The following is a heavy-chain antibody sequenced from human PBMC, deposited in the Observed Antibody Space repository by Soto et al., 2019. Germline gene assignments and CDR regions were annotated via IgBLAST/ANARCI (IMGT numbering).Heavy chain of an antibody. J-gene: IGHJ4*02. CDR3: ARVHSSGYLGDY. CDR1: GGSISSGGYY. D-gene: IGHD3-22*01. Sequence: QVQLQESGPGLVKPSQTLSLTCTVSGGSISSGGYYWSWIRQHPGKGLEWIGYIYYSGSTYYNPSLKSRVTISVDTSKHPFALKLSSVTAAVTAVYYCARVHSSGYLGDYWGQGTLVTVSS. V-gene: IGHV4-31*03. CDR2: IYYSGST.